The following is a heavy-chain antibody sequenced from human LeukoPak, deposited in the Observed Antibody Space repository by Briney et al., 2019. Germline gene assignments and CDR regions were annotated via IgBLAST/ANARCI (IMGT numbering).Heavy chain of an antibody. D-gene: IGHD6-13*01. J-gene: IGHJ6*02. CDR3: AKEIAVAGDYSHYGMDV. V-gene: IGHV3-73*01. CDR2: IRSKANSYAT. Sequence: GGSLKLSCAASGFTFSGSPMHWVRQASGKGLEWVGRIRSKANSYATAYAASVKGRFTISRDDSKNTAYLQMNSLRADDTAVYYCAKEIAVAGDYSHYGMDVWGQGSTVTVSS. CDR1: GFTFSGSP.